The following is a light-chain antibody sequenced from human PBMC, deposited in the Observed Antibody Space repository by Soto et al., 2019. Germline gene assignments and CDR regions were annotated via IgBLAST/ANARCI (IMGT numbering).Light chain of an antibody. Sequence: QSALAQPASVSGSPGQSIAISCTGTSSDIGGFNYVSWYQQHPDKAPKLIIYEVNKRPSGVSYRFSGSKSGNTASLTISGLQAEDEADYYCSSYGGSYTVVFGGGTKLTVL. CDR2: EVN. J-gene: IGLJ2*01. CDR1: SSDIGGFNY. V-gene: IGLV2-14*01. CDR3: SSYGGSYTVV.